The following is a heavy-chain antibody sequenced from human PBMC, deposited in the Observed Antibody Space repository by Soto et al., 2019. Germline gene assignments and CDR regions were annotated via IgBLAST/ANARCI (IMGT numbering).Heavy chain of an antibody. Sequence: GGSLRLSCAASGFTFSGSAMHWVRQASGKGLEWVGRIRSKANSYATAYAASVKGRFTISRDDSKNTAYLQMNSLKTEDTAVYYCSAGYCSSTSCFGYGDYYGMDVWGQGTTVTVSS. CDR3: SAGYCSSTSCFGYGDYYGMDV. J-gene: IGHJ6*02. D-gene: IGHD2-2*01. V-gene: IGHV3-73*01. CDR2: IRSKANSYAT. CDR1: GFTFSGSA.